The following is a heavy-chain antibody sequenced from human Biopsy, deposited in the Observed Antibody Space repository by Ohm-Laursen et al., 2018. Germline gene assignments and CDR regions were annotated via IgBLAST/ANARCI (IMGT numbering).Heavy chain of an antibody. Sequence: VKISCKASGYSFISNGISWVRQAPGQGLEWMGIINPTGGTTSYAEKFQGRVTLTRDTSTGTVYLELNSLIYEDTALYYCARDETGSSVFGPYYYGMDVWGQGTTVTVSS. V-gene: IGHV1-46*01. CDR3: ARDETGSSVFGPYYYGMDV. CDR2: INPTGGTT. J-gene: IGHJ6*02. D-gene: IGHD3-9*01. CDR1: GYSFISNG.